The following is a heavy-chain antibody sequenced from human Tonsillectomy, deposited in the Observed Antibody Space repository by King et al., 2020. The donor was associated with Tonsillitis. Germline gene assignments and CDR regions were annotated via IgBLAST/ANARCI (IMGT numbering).Heavy chain of an antibody. Sequence: QLVQSGAELKKPGASVKVSCKASGYTFTSYGISWVRQAPGQGLEWMGWISAYHGNTKYAQKLQGRVTMTTDTSTSTADMELRSLRSDDTAVYYCGRDLNYYNSSGYYWGAFDYWGQGTLLSVSS. CDR1: GYTFTSYG. J-gene: IGHJ4*02. CDR2: ISAYHGNT. D-gene: IGHD3-22*01. CDR3: GRDLNYYNSSGYYWGAFDY. V-gene: IGHV1-18*04.